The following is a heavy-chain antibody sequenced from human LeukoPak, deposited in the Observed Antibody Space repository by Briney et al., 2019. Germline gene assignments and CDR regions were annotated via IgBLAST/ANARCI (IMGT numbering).Heavy chain of an antibody. CDR3: ARQKTTVTTAYFDY. CDR2: IWYDGSNK. J-gene: IGHJ4*02. V-gene: IGHV3-33*01. Sequence: GRSLRLSCAASGFTFSSYGMHWVRQAPGKGLEWVAVIWYDGSNKYYADSVKGRFTISRDNSKNTLYLQMNSLRAEDTAVYYCARQKTTVTTAYFDYWGQGTLVTVSS. CDR1: GFTFSSYG. D-gene: IGHD4-17*01.